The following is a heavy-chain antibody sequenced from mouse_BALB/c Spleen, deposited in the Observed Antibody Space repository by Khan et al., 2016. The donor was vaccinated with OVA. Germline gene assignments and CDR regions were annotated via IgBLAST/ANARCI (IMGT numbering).Heavy chain of an antibody. CDR3: ARGGAAFYRNDGGAMDY. CDR1: GYTFTTAG. V-gene: IGHV9-4*02. CDR2: INTHSGVP. J-gene: IGHJ4*01. Sequence: QIQLVQSGPVLKKPGETVRISCKASGYTFTTAGMQWVQKMPGKGLKWIGWINTHSGVPKYAEDFKGRFAFSLETSASIGYLQITNLKNEDTATYFCARGGAAFYRNDGGAMDYWGQGTSVTVSS. D-gene: IGHD2-14*01.